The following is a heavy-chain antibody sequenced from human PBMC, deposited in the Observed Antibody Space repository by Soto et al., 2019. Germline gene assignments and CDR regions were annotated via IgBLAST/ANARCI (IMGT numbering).Heavy chain of an antibody. J-gene: IGHJ6*02. D-gene: IGHD2-2*02. Sequence: PGESLKISCQGSGYSFASYWIGWVRQMPGKDLEWMGIIYPCDSDTRYSPSFQGQVTISADKSLRTAYRQWTSLKASDTALYYCARTRSYTLGLYYDRMDVWGQGTTVTVSS. V-gene: IGHV5-51*01. CDR3: ARTRSYTLGLYYDRMDV. CDR1: GYSFASYW. CDR2: IYPCDSDT.